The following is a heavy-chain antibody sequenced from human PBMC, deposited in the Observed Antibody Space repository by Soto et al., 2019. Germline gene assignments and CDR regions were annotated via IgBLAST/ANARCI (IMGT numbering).Heavy chain of an antibody. D-gene: IGHD3-10*01. CDR2: IYYSGST. CDR1: GGSISSYY. J-gene: IGHJ4*02. Sequence: PSETLSLTCTVSGGSISSYYWSWIRQPPRKGLEWIGYIYYSGSTNYNPSLKSRVTISVDTSKNQFSLKLSSVTAADTAVYYCARRKSELLWFGEFYYFDYWGQGTLVTVSS. CDR3: ARRKSELLWFGEFYYFDY. V-gene: IGHV4-59*08.